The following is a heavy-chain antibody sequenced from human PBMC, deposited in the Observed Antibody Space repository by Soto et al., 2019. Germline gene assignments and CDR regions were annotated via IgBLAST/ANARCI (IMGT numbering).Heavy chain of an antibody. J-gene: IGHJ4*02. CDR1: GGSISSYY. V-gene: IGHV4-59*01. CDR2: IYYSGST. Sequence: PSETLSLTCTVSGGSISSYYGSWIRQPPGKGLEWIGYIYYSGSTNYNPSLKSRVTISVDTSKNQFSLKLSSVTAADTAVYYCARANDILTGYPLYYFDYWGQGTLVTVS. CDR3: ARANDILTGYPLYYFDY. D-gene: IGHD3-9*01.